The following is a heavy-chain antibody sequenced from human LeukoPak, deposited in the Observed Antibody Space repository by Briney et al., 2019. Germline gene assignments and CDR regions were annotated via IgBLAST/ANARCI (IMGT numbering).Heavy chain of an antibody. V-gene: IGHV1-69*04. Sequence: ASVKVSCKASGGTFSSYAISWVRQAPGQGLELMGRIIPILGIANYAQKFQGRVTITADKSTSTAYMELSSLRSEDTGVYYCARDPQSRSYPFDYWGQGTLVTVSS. J-gene: IGHJ4*02. D-gene: IGHD1-26*01. CDR1: GGTFSSYA. CDR3: ARDPQSRSYPFDY. CDR2: IIPILGIA.